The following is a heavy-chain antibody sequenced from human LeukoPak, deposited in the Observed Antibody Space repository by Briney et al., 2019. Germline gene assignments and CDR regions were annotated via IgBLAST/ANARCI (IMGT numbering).Heavy chain of an antibody. Sequence: QPGGSLRLSCAASGFTFSSHGMSWVRQAPGRGLEWVSSISGSGGSTYYADSVKGRFTISRDNSKNTLYLQMNSLRAEDTAVYYCAKIKEHSGCDYWGQGTLVTVSS. CDR1: GFTFSSHG. CDR3: AKIKEHSGCDY. D-gene: IGHD5-12*01. V-gene: IGHV3-23*01. CDR2: ISGSGGST. J-gene: IGHJ4*02.